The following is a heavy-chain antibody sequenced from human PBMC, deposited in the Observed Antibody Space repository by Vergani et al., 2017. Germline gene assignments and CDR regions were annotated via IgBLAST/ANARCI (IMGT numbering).Heavy chain of an antibody. CDR1: GFTFSSYA. CDR2: ISYDGSNK. Sequence: QVQLVESGGGVVQPGRSLRLSCAASGFTFSSYAMHWVRQAPGKGLEWVAVISYDGSNKYYADSVKGRFTISRDNAKNSLYLQMNSLRAEDTAVYYCARDKPLWFNWGQGTLVTVSS. CDR3: ARDKPLWFN. J-gene: IGHJ4*02. D-gene: IGHD3-10*01. V-gene: IGHV3-30*07.